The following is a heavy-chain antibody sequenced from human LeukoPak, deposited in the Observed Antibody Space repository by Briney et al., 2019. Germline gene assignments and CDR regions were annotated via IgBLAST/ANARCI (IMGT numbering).Heavy chain of an antibody. J-gene: IGHJ4*02. D-gene: IGHD5-24*01. V-gene: IGHV3-23*01. CDR1: GFTFSSYA. Sequence: PGGSLRLSCAASGFTFSSYAMTWVRQAPGKGLEWVSTISNSGGGTYYADSVKGRFTISRDSSKNTLYLQMNSLRAEDTALYYCAKLRGGDGYKDSFDYWGQGTLVTVSS. CDR2: ISNSGGGT. CDR3: AKLRGGDGYKDSFDY.